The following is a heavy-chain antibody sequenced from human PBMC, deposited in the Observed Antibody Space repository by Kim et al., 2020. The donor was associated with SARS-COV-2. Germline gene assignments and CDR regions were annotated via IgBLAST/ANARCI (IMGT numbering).Heavy chain of an antibody. CDR2: ISYDGSNK. D-gene: IGHD6-6*01. Sequence: GGSLRLSCAASGFTFSSYAMHWVRQAPGKGLEWVAVISYDGSNKYYVDSVKGRFTISRDNSKNTLYLQMNSLRAEDTAVYYCAREEYSSSSSLNYYYYYGMDVWGQGTTVTVSS. CDR1: GFTFSSYA. J-gene: IGHJ6*02. CDR3: AREEYSSSSSLNYYYYYGMDV. V-gene: IGHV3-30*04.